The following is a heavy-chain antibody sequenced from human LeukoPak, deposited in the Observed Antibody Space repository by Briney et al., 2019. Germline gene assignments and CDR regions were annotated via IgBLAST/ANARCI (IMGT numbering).Heavy chain of an antibody. CDR3: AREATTGHFDY. Sequence: SETLSLTCTVSGGSISTYYGNWIRQAPGKGLEWIGYIYYSGSTYYNPSLKSRVTISVDTSKNQFSLKLSSVTAADTAVYYCAREATTGHFDYWGQGTLVTVSS. J-gene: IGHJ4*02. CDR1: GGSISTYY. V-gene: IGHV4-59*12. D-gene: IGHD1-1*01. CDR2: IYYSGST.